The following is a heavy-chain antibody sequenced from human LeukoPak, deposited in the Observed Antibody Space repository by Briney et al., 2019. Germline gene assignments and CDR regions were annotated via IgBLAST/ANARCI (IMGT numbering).Heavy chain of an antibody. Sequence: PSETLSLTCTVSGGSISSSSYYWGWIRQPPGKGLEWIGSIYYSGSTYYNPSLKSRVTISVDTSKNQFSLKLSSVTAADTAVYYCAREAAAMVPFDPWGQGTLVTVSS. CDR3: AREAAAMVPFDP. V-gene: IGHV4-39*07. J-gene: IGHJ5*02. CDR1: GGSISSSSYY. D-gene: IGHD5-18*01. CDR2: IYYSGST.